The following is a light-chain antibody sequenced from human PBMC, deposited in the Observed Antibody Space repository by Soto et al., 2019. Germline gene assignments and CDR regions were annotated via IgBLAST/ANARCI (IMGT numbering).Light chain of an antibody. Sequence: DIQMTQSPSALSASIGDRVTITCRASQSISIWLAWYQQKPGKAPKLLIYAASSLESGVPSRFSGSGSGTEFTLTISSLQPDDFATYYCQQYNSYSRTFGQGTKVDNK. J-gene: IGKJ1*01. V-gene: IGKV1-5*03. CDR1: QSISIW. CDR3: QQYNSYSRT. CDR2: AAS.